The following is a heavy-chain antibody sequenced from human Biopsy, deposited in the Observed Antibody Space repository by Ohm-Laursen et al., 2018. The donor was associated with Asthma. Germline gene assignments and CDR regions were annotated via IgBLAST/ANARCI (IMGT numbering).Heavy chain of an antibody. D-gene: IGHD1-26*01. CDR2: ISHTGST. Sequence: SQTLSLTCPVSADSISSNNFYWGWIRQPPGKGLEWIATISHTGSTYYNPSLKSRVTISVDTSKNQFSLKLSSVTAADTAVYYCARHSGNYYAQLNYWGQGTLVTVSS. CDR1: ADSISSNNFY. CDR3: ARHSGNYYAQLNY. V-gene: IGHV4-39*01. J-gene: IGHJ4*02.